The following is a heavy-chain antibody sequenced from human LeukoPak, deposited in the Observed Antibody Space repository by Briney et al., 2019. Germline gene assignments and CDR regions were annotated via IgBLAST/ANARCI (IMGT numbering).Heavy chain of an antibody. J-gene: IGHJ5*02. CDR1: GGSISSYY. CDR3: ARHGSVRSPLGP. V-gene: IGHV4-4*09. D-gene: IGHD3-10*01. Sequence: PSETLSLTCTVSGGSISSYYWSWIRQPPGKGLEWIGYIYATGSTNHNPSLKSRVTISVDTSKNQSSLNLRSVTAADTAVYYCARHGSVRSPLGPWGQGTLVTVSS. CDR2: IYATGST.